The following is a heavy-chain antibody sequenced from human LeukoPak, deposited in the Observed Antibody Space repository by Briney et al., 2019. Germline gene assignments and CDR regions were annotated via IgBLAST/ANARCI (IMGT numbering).Heavy chain of an antibody. D-gene: IGHD6-19*01. CDR3: AILAVAGLHLDY. CDR2: IYSGGST. J-gene: IGHJ4*02. Sequence: GGSLRLSCAASGFTVSSNYMSWVRQAPGKGLEWVSVIYSGGSTYYSDSVKGRFTISRDNSKNTLYLQMNSLRAEDTAVYYCAILAVAGLHLDYWGQGTLVTVSS. V-gene: IGHV3-53*05. CDR1: GFTVSSNY.